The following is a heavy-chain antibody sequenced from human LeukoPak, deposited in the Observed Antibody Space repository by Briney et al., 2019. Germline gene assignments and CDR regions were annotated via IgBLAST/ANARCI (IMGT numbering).Heavy chain of an antibody. CDR3: AKGLSLEGGSTWKYNWFDA. CDR2: IGWNSVNI. J-gene: IGHJ5*02. Sequence: PGGSLRLSCAASGLSFDDYAMHWVRQVPGKGLEWVSGIGWNSVNIGYVDSVKGRFTISRDNAKNSLFLQMDSLRVEDTALYFCAKGLSLEGGSTWKYNWFDAWGQGTVVIVSS. D-gene: IGHD6-13*01. CDR1: GLSFDDYA. V-gene: IGHV3-9*01.